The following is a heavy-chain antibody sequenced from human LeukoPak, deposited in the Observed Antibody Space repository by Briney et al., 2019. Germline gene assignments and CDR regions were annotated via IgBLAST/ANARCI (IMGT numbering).Heavy chain of an antibody. J-gene: IGHJ6*03. D-gene: IGHD3-22*01. CDR2: IKQDGSEK. CDR1: GFTFSSYW. V-gene: IGHV3-7*01. CDR3: ARALTTYYYDSSALENYMDV. Sequence: GGSLRLSCAASGFTFSSYWMSWVRQAPGKGLEWVANIKQDGSEKYYVDSVKGRFTISRDNDKNSLYLQMNSLRAEDTAVYYCARALTTYYYDSSALENYMDVWGKGTTVTVSS.